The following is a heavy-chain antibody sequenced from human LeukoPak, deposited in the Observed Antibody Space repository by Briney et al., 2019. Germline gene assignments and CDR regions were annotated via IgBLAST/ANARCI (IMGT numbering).Heavy chain of an antibody. J-gene: IGHJ4*02. Sequence: GGSLRLSCTASGFTFGDYLMSWFRQAPGKGLEWIGFISGGTTEYAASVKGRFTISRDDSTSIAYLQMNSLTTEGTAVYYCSRGSGWLSVYWGQGTLVTVSS. CDR3: SRGSGWLSVY. D-gene: IGHD6-19*01. CDR2: ISGGTT. V-gene: IGHV3-49*03. CDR1: GFTFGDYL.